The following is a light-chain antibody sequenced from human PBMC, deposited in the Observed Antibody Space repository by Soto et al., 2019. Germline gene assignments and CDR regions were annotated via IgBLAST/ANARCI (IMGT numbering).Light chain of an antibody. CDR3: EHYDNWP. J-gene: IGKJ4*01. Sequence: DIQMTQSPSSLSASVGDRVTITCQASQDISNYLNWYQQKAGIAPKLLIYDASNLGTGVPSRFSGSGSGTDFSFTISSRQPEHTATFYCEHYDNWPFCRWT. V-gene: IGKV1-33*01. CDR2: DAS. CDR1: QDISNY.